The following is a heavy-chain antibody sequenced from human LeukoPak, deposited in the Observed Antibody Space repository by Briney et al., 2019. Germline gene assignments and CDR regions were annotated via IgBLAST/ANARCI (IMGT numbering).Heavy chain of an antibody. J-gene: IGHJ5*02. CDR1: GRSISSYY. D-gene: IGHD2-2*01. Sequence: SETLSLTCTVSGRSISSYYWSWIRQPAGKGLEWIGRIYTSGSTNYNPSLKSRVTMSVDTSKNQFSLKLISVTAADTAVYYCARELKPGMPAPYNWFDPWGQGTLVTVSS. CDR2: IYTSGST. CDR3: ARELKPGMPAPYNWFDP. V-gene: IGHV4-4*07.